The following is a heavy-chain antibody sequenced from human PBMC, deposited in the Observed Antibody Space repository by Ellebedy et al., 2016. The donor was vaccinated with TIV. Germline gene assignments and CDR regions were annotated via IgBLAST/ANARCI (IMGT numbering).Heavy chain of an antibody. CDR1: GFTFSSYA. J-gene: IGHJ3*02. V-gene: IGHV3-30-3*01. CDR3: ARDRLWFGELLDAFDI. Sequence: GESLKISXAASGFTFSSYAMHWVRQAPGKGLEWVAVISYDGSNKYYADSVKGRFTISRDNSKNTLYLQMNSLRAEDTAVYYCARDRLWFGELLDAFDIWGQGTMVTVSS. D-gene: IGHD3-10*01. CDR2: ISYDGSNK.